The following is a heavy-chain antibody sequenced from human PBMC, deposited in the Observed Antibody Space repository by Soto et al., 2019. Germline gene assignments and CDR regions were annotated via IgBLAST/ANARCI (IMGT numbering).Heavy chain of an antibody. J-gene: IGHJ3*02. V-gene: IGHV3-48*01. CDR2: ISKSTGPI. Sequence: EVQLVESGGGLVQPGGSLRLSCVASGFAFRSYRMNWVRQAPGKGLEWVACISKSTGPIYYADSVKGRFTIARDNAENSWFLQMKSMGAEDTAIYFCVSDRAKKDPDVDYCDDTRGAVAIWGQWTMVTVSS. D-gene: IGHD4-17*01. CDR1: GFAFRSYR. CDR3: VSDRAKKDPDVDYCDDTRGAVAI.